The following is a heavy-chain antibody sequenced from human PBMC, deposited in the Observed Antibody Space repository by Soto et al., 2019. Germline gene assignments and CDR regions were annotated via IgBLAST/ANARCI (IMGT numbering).Heavy chain of an antibody. V-gene: IGHV3-30-3*01. CDR1: VFTFISYA. CDR2: ISYDGSNK. CDR3: ASISLYGGNSGDY. D-gene: IGHD4-17*01. J-gene: IGHJ4*02. Sequence: GWSLRLSCAPSVFTFISYAMHWVRQAPGKGLEWVAVISYDGSNKYYADSVKGRFTISRDNSKNTLYLQMNSLRAEDTAVYYCASISLYGGNSGDYWGQGTLVTVSS.